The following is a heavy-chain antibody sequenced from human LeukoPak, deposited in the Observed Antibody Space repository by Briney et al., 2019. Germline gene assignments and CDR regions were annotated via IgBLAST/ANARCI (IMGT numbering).Heavy chain of an antibody. J-gene: IGHJ4*02. V-gene: IGHV1-18*01. D-gene: IGHD6-13*01. CDR2: ISAYNGNT. CDR1: GYTFTSYG. CDR3: ARHSSSWYALYYFDY. Sequence: ASVKVSCKASGYTFTSYGISWVRQAPGQGLEWMGWISAYNGNTNYAQKLQGRVTMTTDTSTSTAYMELRSLRSDDTAVYYCARHSSSWYALYYFDYWGQGTLVTVSS.